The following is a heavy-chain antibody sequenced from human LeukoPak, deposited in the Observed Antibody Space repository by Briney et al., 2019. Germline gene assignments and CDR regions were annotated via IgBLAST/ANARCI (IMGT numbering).Heavy chain of an antibody. D-gene: IGHD3-9*01. CDR1: GFTFSRNW. J-gene: IGHJ2*01. CDR2: IKQDGSEK. V-gene: IGHV3-7*01. Sequence: GGSLRLSCAASGFTFSRNWMSWVRQAPGKGLEWVANIKQDGSEKYYVDSVRGRFTISRDNAKNSLYLQMNSLRAEDTAVYYCAPGFLNCCWRLTCYFALGGGGPWFSVS. CDR3: APGFLNCCWRLTCYFAL.